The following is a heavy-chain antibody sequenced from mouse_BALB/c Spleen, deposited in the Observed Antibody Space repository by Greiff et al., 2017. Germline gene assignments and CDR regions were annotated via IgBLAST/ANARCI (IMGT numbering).Heavy chain of an antibody. Sequence: VQLKESGPGLVAPSQSLSITCTVSGFSLTSYGVHWVRQPPGKGLEWLGVIWAGGSTNYNSALMSRLSISKDNSKSQVFLKMNSLQTDDTAMYYCARNYGHTEGYYFDYWGQGTTLTVSS. V-gene: IGHV2-9*02. J-gene: IGHJ2*01. CDR3: ARNYGHTEGYYFDY. CDR2: IWAGGST. CDR1: GFSLTSYG. D-gene: IGHD1-2*01.